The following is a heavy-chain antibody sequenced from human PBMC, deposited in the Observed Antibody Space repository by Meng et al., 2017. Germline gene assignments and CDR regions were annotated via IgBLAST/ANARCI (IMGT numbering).Heavy chain of an antibody. CDR1: VGSVSAYA. V-gene: IGHV4-34*01. CDR2: INHSGST. D-gene: IGHD3-3*02. Sequence: GLVRPSEPLPSTCAVSVGSVSAYAGSWIRQPPGKGLEYNGEINHSGSTNYTPSLKSRVTIAVDTSKNQFSLKLSSVTAADTAVYYCAGGLRPAALGYYFDYWGQGTLVTVSS. CDR3: AGGLRPAALGYYFDY. J-gene: IGHJ4*02.